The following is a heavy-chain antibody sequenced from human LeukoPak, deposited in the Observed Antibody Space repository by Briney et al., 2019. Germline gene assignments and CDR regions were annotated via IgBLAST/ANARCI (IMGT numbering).Heavy chain of an antibody. V-gene: IGHV1-2*02. Sequence: GASVKVSCKPSGYSFTCYYIHWVRQAPGQGLEWMGWINPNSGGANYAQKFQGRVTMTRDTSISTAYMELSSLRSDDAAVYYCARDLYPRSNFPVSAFDYWGQGTLVPFSS. CDR3: ARDLYPRSNFPVSAFDY. D-gene: IGHD1-14*01. CDR2: INPNSGGA. J-gene: IGHJ4*02. CDR1: GYSFTCYY.